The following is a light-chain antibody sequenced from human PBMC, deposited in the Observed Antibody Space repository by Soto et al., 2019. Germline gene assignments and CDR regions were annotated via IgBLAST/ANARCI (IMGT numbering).Light chain of an antibody. CDR2: EVN. V-gene: IGLV2-14*02. CDR1: SSDVGTYNL. J-gene: IGLJ1*01. Sequence: QSVLTQPASVAGSPGQSITISCTGTSSDVGTYNLVSWYQQLPDKAPKLIIHEVNKRPSGVSTRFSGSKSGNTAYLTVSGLQAADEADYFCKSYAGSNTDVFGSGTKLTVL. CDR3: KSYAGSNTDV.